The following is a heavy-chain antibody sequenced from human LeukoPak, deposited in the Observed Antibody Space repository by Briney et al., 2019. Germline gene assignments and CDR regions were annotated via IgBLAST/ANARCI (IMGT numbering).Heavy chain of an antibody. V-gene: IGHV4-59*01. D-gene: IGHD3-22*01. CDR3: ARIPTGGSGYYSMDY. CDR2: IYYSGST. CDR1: GGSISTFY. J-gene: IGHJ4*02. Sequence: PAEPLSLTCTVCGGSISTFYWSWIRQPTGKGLEGIGYIYYSGSTSYNPSLKSRVTISVDTSNNHFSLKLSSVTAADTAVYYCARIPTGGSGYYSMDYWGQGTLVTVSS.